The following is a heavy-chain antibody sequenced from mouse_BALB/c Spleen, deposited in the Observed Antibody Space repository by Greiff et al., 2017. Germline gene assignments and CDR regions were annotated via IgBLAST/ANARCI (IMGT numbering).Heavy chain of an antibody. J-gene: IGHJ2*01. CDR1: GFTFSSYT. CDR3: TRVESTAYFDY. V-gene: IGHV5-6-4*01. D-gene: IGHD1-2*01. CDR2: ISSGGSYT. Sequence: EVHLVESGGGLVKPGGSLKLSCAASGFTFSSYTMSWVRQTPEKRLEWVATISSGGSYTYYPDSVKGRCTISRDNAKNTLYLQMSSLKSEDTAMYYCTRVESTAYFDYWGQGTTLTVSS.